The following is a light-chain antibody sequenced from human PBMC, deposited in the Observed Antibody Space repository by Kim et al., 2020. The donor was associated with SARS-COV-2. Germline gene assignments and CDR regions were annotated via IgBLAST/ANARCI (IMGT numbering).Light chain of an antibody. Sequence: QSITIPCTGVSSEVGSNSLVSWYQQHPGKAPQLMIYDDTKRPSGVSNRFSGSKSGNTASLTVSGLQAEDEADYYCCSFAGISAFVVFGGGTQLTVL. V-gene: IGLV2-23*01. CDR2: DDT. J-gene: IGLJ2*01. CDR3: CSFAGISAFVV. CDR1: SSEVGSNSL.